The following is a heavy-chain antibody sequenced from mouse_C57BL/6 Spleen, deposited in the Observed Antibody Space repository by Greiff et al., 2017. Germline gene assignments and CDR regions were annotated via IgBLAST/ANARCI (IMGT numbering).Heavy chain of an antibody. Sequence: QVQLQQPGAELVKPGASVKMSCKASGYTFTSYWITWVKQRPGQGLEWIGDIYPGSGSTNYNEKFKSKATLTVDTSSSTAYMQLSSLTSEDSAVYYCARSGYDYEHYAMDYWGQGTSVTVSS. V-gene: IGHV1-55*01. CDR1: GYTFTSYW. CDR2: IYPGSGST. D-gene: IGHD2-4*01. CDR3: ARSGYDYEHYAMDY. J-gene: IGHJ4*01.